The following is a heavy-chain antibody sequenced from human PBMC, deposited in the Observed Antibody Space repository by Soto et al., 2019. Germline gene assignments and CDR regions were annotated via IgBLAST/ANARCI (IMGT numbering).Heavy chain of an antibody. CDR1: GFTFSSYS. CDR2: ISGSSSTI. CDR3: ARGEGYCSSTSCYSNWFDP. V-gene: IGHV3-48*02. Sequence: PGGSLRLSCAASGFTFSSYSMNWVRQAPGKGLEWVSYISGSSSTIYYADSVKGRFTISRDNAKNSLYLQMNSLRDEDTAVYYCARGEGYCSSTSCYSNWFDPWGQGTLVTVSS. J-gene: IGHJ5*02. D-gene: IGHD2-2*01.